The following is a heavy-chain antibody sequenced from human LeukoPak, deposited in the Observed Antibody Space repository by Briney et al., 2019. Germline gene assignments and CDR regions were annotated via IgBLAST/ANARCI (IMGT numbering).Heavy chain of an antibody. J-gene: IGHJ4*02. V-gene: IGHV3-30*02. CDR2: IWYDGSNK. CDR3: AKTAATDYFDY. D-gene: IGHD2-15*01. CDR1: GFTFSSYG. Sequence: PGGSLRLSCAASGFTFSSYGMHWVRQAPGKGLEWVAVIWYDGSNKYYAYSVKGRFTISRDNSKNTLYLQMNSLRAEDTAVYYCAKTAATDYFDYWGQGTLVTVSS.